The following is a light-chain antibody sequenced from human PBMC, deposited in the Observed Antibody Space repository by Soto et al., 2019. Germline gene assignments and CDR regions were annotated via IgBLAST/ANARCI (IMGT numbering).Light chain of an antibody. CDR1: QSVSSD. V-gene: IGKV3-15*01. CDR3: QQYNYWPPIT. Sequence: EIVMTQSPATLSVSPGERATHSCRTSQSVSSDLAWYQQKPGQAPRLLIHGASTRATGIPARFSGSGSGTEFTLTITSLQSEDFAVYYCQQYNYWPPITFGQGTRLEIK. J-gene: IGKJ5*01. CDR2: GAS.